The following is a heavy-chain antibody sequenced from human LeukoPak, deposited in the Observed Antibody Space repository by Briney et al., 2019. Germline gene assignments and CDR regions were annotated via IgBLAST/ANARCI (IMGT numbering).Heavy chain of an antibody. CDR2: ISSSGSTI. D-gene: IGHD6-13*01. Sequence: GESLRLSCAASGFTVNSNYMNWVRQAPGKGLEWVSYISSSGSTIYYADSVRGRFTISRDNSKNTLYLHMSSLRAEDTAVYYCAKEPRGSSSRLIYFDHWGQGTLVSVSS. V-gene: IGHV3-48*04. CDR3: AKEPRGSSSRLIYFDH. CDR1: GFTVNSNY. J-gene: IGHJ4*02.